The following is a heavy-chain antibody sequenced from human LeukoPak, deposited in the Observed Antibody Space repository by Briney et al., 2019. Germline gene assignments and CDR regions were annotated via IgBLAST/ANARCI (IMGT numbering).Heavy chain of an antibody. CDR1: GASFSSGDQY. CDR3: SRGLDSRKLGY. Sequence: SETLFLTCTVSGASFSSGDQYWNWIRQSPGKGLEWIGSLHPSGNLYNNPSLESRVTMSVDTSKNQFSLNLNSVTAADTAVYFCSRGLDSRKLGYWGQGTLVTVSS. D-gene: IGHD3-22*01. J-gene: IGHJ4*02. V-gene: IGHV4-31*03. CDR2: LHPSGNL.